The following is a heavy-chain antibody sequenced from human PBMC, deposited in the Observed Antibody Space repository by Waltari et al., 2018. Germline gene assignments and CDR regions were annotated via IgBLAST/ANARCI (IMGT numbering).Heavy chain of an antibody. V-gene: IGHV3-23*01. J-gene: IGHJ4*02. D-gene: IGHD3-16*01. CDR1: GFTFNEYV. CDR3: AKLGSRHQALNFDY. CDR2: ISASDDST. Sequence: EVQLLESGGGLVQPGGSLRLSCAASGFTFNEYVMTWVRQAPGKGLECVSAISASDDSTYYADSVKGRFTISRDNSKNTLYLQMNSLRAEDTALYYCAKLGSRHQALNFDYWGQGTLVTVSS.